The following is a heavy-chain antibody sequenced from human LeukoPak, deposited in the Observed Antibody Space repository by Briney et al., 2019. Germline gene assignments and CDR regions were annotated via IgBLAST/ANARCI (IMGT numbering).Heavy chain of an antibody. CDR2: ISGSGGST. CDR3: AKWDYGGEVDP. CDR1: GFTFSSYW. V-gene: IGHV3-23*01. J-gene: IGHJ5*02. D-gene: IGHD4-23*01. Sequence: GGSLRLSCAASGFTFSSYWMHWVRQVPGKGLEWVSAISGSGGSTYYADSVKGRFTISRDNSKNTLYLQMNSLRAEDTAVYYCAKWDYGGEVDPWGQGTLVTVSS.